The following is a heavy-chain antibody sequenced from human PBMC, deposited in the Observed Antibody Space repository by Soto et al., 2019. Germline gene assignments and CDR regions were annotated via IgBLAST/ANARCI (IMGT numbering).Heavy chain of an antibody. D-gene: IGHD3-22*01. CDR1: GFSLSTSGVA. CDR3: AHRGYDSSGYLNWFDP. J-gene: IGHJ5*02. Sequence: QITLKESGPTLVKPTQTLTLTCTVSGFSLSTSGVAVGWIRQPPGKALEWLALIYWDNDQRYSPSLKSRLTITEDTSKNQVVLTMTNMDPVDTATYYCAHRGYDSSGYLNWFDPWGQGTLVTVSS. CDR2: IYWDNDQ. V-gene: IGHV2-5*02.